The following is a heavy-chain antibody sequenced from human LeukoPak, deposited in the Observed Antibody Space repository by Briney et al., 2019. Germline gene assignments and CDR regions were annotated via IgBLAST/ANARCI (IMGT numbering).Heavy chain of an antibody. D-gene: IGHD3-22*01. Sequence: ASAKVSCKASGYTFTSYAMNWVRQAPGQGLEWMGWVNTNTGNPTYAQGFTGRFVFSLDTSVSTAYLQISSLKAEDTAVYYCARECVYYDSSGYYSCFDYWGQGTLVTVSS. CDR2: VNTNTGNP. V-gene: IGHV7-4-1*02. J-gene: IGHJ4*02. CDR1: GYTFTSYA. CDR3: ARECVYYDSSGYYSCFDY.